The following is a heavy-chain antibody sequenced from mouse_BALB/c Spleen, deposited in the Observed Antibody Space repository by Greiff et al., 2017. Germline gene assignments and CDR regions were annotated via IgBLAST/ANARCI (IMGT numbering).Heavy chain of an antibody. V-gene: IGHV3-8*02. J-gene: IGHJ4*01. D-gene: IGHD2-4*01. CDR2: ISYSGST. Sequence: EVQLQQSGPSLVKPSQTLSLTCSVTGDSITSGYWNWIRKFPGNKLEYMGYISYSGSTYYNPSLKSRISITRDTSKNQYYLQLNSVTTEDTATYYCARTSPYYDYDDAMDYWGQGTSVTVSS. CDR3: ARTSPYYDYDDAMDY. CDR1: GDSITSGY.